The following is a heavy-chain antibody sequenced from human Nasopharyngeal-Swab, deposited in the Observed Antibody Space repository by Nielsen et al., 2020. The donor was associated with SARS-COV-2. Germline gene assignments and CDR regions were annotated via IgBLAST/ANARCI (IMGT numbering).Heavy chain of an antibody. J-gene: IGHJ4*02. V-gene: IGHV3-7*01. D-gene: IGHD6-19*01. Sequence: GESLKISCGGSGFTFSDYWMSWVRQSPEKGLEWVANIKQDGTLKSYVDSVKGRFTISRDNSKNTLYLQMNSLRAEDTAVYYCARSPGYSSGWYFDYWGQGTLVTVSS. CDR1: GFTFSDYW. CDR3: ARSPGYSSGWYFDY. CDR2: IKQDGTLK.